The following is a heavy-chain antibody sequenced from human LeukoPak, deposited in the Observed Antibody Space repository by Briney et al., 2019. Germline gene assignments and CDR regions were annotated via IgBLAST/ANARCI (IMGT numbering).Heavy chain of an antibody. V-gene: IGHV3-30*01. CDR2: ISYDGSNK. J-gene: IGHJ5*02. CDR3: ARDSSDYYLRWFDP. Sequence: PGRSLRLSCAASGFTFSSYAMHWVRQAPGKGLEWVAVISYDGSNKYYADSVKGRFTISRDNSKNTLYLQMNSLRAEDTAVYYCARDSSDYYLRWFDPWGQGTLVTVSS. CDR1: GFTFSSYA. D-gene: IGHD3-22*01.